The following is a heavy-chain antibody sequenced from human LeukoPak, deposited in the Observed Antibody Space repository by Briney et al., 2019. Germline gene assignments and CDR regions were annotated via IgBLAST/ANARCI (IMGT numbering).Heavy chain of an antibody. V-gene: IGHV4-59*01. CDR1: GGSISSYY. CDR2: IYSGTV. CDR3: VKVGYGSGTWGWFDP. D-gene: IGHD3-10*01. J-gene: IGHJ5*02. Sequence: PSETLSLTCTVSGGSISSYYWSWIRQSPGKGLECIGYIYSGTVDYNPSLKSRATISGDTSKNQVSLNLKSVTTVDTAMYYCVKVGYGSGTWGWFDPWGQGILVTVST.